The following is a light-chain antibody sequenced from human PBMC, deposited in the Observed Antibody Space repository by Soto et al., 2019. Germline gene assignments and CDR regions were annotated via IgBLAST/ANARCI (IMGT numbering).Light chain of an antibody. CDR2: DAS. Sequence: DNQMTQSPSTLSASLAARVTINERASRSVDLWLARYQQNSGKAPKLLIYDASSLESGVPSRFSGSGSGTEFTLTISSLQPDDFATYYCQQYNSYSLWTFGQGTKVDIK. J-gene: IGKJ1*01. CDR1: RSVDLW. CDR3: QQYNSYSLWT. V-gene: IGKV1-5*01.